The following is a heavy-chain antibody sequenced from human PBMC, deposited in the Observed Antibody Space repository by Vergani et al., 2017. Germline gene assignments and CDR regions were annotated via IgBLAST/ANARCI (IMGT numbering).Heavy chain of an antibody. V-gene: IGHV4-31*03. D-gene: IGHD5/OR15-5a*01. Sequence: QVQLQESGPGLVKPSQTLSLTCTVSGGSISSGGYYWSWIRQHPGKGLEWSGYIYYSESTYYNPSLKSRVTISVDTSKNHFSLKLSSVTAAATAVYYCAGLVSEAVSGWMEVWGKGPTVTVSS. CDR3: AGLVSEAVSGWMEV. CDR2: IYYSEST. J-gene: IGHJ6*04. CDR1: GGSISSGGYY.